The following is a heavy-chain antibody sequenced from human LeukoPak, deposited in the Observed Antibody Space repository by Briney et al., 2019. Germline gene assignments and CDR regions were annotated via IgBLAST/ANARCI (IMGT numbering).Heavy chain of an antibody. CDR3: AKGPQYSSSWYGPYYYDYYMDV. Sequence: SGGSLRLSCAAPGFTFADYTMHWVRQAPGKGLEWVSLIRWDGGSAYYADSVKGRFTISRYNSKTPMYLQMNSLRTEVTTLYYFAKGPQYSSSWYGPYYYDYYMDVWGKGTTVTVSS. V-gene: IGHV3-43*01. CDR1: GFTFADYT. D-gene: IGHD6-13*01. J-gene: IGHJ6*03. CDR2: IRWDGGSA.